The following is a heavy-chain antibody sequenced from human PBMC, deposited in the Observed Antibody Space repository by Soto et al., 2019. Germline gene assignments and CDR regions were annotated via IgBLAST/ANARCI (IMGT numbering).Heavy chain of an antibody. CDR2: ISAYNGNT. CDR1: GYTFTSYG. CDR3: ARDQSYSSGWDDAFDI. V-gene: IGHV1-18*01. J-gene: IGHJ3*02. Sequence: ASVKVSCKASGYTFTSYGISWVRQAPGQGLEWMGWISAYNGNTNYAQKLQGRVTMTTDTSTSTAYMELRSLRSDDTAVYYCARDQSYSSGWDDAFDIWGQGTMVTVSS. D-gene: IGHD6-19*01.